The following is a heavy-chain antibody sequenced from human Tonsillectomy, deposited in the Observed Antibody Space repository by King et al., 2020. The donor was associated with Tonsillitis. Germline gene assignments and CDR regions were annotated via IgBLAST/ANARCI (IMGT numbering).Heavy chain of an antibody. V-gene: IGHV1-69*04. Sequence: QLVQSGAEVKKPGSSVKVSCKVSVGTFTTYAISWVRQAPGQGLEWMGRILPILGIAHHAQNFQGRLTITADQSTTTAYMELSSLRSDDTAVYYCVREWGNALDYSTSALGWYFDLWGRGTLVTVSS. J-gene: IGHJ2*01. CDR1: VGTFTTYA. CDR2: ILPILGIA. D-gene: IGHD4-11*01. CDR3: VREWGNALDYSTSALGWYFDL.